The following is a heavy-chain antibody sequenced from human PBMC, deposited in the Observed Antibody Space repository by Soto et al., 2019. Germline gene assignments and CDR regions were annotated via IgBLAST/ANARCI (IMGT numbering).Heavy chain of an antibody. CDR3: AREAAVGPIDN. Sequence: QVQLVQSGAEVKKPGASVKLSCKASGYSFTSYYIDWVRQAPGQGLEWIGMINPSGGSTESAQKFQGRVTMTRDTSTSTVYLELSGLRFEDTAVYSCAREAAVGPIDNWGQGTLVTVSS. CDR2: INPSGGST. V-gene: IGHV1-46*01. D-gene: IGHD6-13*01. CDR1: GYSFTSYY. J-gene: IGHJ4*02.